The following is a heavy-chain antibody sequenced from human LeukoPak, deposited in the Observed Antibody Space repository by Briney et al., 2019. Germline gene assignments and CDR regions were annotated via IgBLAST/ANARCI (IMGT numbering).Heavy chain of an antibody. CDR1: GFTFSINA. CDR2: ISGSGGST. V-gene: IGHV3-23*01. Sequence: GGSLRLSCAASGFTFSINAMSWVRQAPGKGLEWVSGISGSGGSTYYADSVKGRFTISRDNSKNTLYLQMNSLRAEDTAVYYCAKKLGHCSSTSCYTFDYWGQGTLVTVSS. D-gene: IGHD2-2*02. CDR3: AKKLGHCSSTSCYTFDY. J-gene: IGHJ4*02.